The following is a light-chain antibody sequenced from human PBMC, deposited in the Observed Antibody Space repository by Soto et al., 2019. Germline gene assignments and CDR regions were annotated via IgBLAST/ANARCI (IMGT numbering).Light chain of an antibody. J-gene: IGKJ1*01. CDR2: GAS. Sequence: EIVLTQSPGTLSLSPGERATLSCRASQSVSGSHLAWFQQKPGQAPRLLIYGASSRATVIPDRFSGSGSGTDFTLTISRLEPEDFAVYYCQQYGSSPPWTFGHGTKVEI. CDR3: QQYGSSPPWT. CDR1: QSVSGSH. V-gene: IGKV3-20*01.